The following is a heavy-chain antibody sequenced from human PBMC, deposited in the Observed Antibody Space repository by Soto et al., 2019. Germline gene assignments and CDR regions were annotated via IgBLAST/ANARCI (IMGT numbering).Heavy chain of an antibody. J-gene: IGHJ6*03. V-gene: IGHV4-31*03. D-gene: IGHD3-3*01. CDR2: IYYSGST. CDR1: GGSISSGGYY. Sequence: PSETLSLTCTVSGGSISSGGYYWSWIRQHPGKGLEWIGYIYYSGSTYYNPSLKSRVTISVDTSKNQFSLKLSSVTAADTAVYYCARRVDFWSSYCHYYYYMDVWGKGTTVTVSS. CDR3: ARRVDFWSSYCHYYYYMDV.